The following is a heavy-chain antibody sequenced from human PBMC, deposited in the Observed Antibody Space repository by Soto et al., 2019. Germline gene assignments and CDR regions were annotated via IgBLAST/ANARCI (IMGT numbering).Heavy chain of an antibody. D-gene: IGHD2-15*01. CDR3: AKVGDYSVDY. CDR2: ISYDGSNK. V-gene: IGHV3-30*18. J-gene: IGHJ4*02. Sequence: QVQLVESGGGVVQPGRSLRLSCAASGFTFSSYGMHWVRQAPGKGLEWVAVISYDGSNKYYADSVKGRFTISRDNSKNTRYLQMNSLRAEDTGGYYCAKVGDYSVDYWGQGTLVTVSS. CDR1: GFTFSSYG.